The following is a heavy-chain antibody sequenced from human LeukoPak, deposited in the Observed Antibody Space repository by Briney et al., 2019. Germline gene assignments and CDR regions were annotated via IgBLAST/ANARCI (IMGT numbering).Heavy chain of an antibody. CDR2: ISGSGGST. J-gene: IGHJ4*02. CDR3: AKGGNVGSSGWYRAYYFDY. D-gene: IGHD6-19*01. CDR1: GFTFSSYA. Sequence: GGSLRLSCAASGFTFSSYAMSWVRQAPGKGLEWVSAISGSGGSTYYADPVKGRFTISRDNSKNTLYLQMNSLRAEDTALYYCAKGGNVGSSGWYRAYYFDYWGQGTLLTVSS. V-gene: IGHV3-23*01.